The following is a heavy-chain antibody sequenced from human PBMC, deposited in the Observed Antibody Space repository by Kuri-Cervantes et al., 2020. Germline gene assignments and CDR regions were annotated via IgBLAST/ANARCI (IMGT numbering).Heavy chain of an antibody. CDR1: GYSFSSRW. Sequence: GESLKISCKAFGYSFSSRWIGWVRQMPGKGLEWMGVIYPPDSDTRYSLSFRGLVTISVDKSINTAYLQWSSLKASDTAMYYCVRSSDYDFWSGYSDYWGQGTLDTVSS. CDR3: VRSSDYDFWSGYSDY. D-gene: IGHD3-3*01. V-gene: IGHV5-51*01. CDR2: IYPPDSDT. J-gene: IGHJ4*02.